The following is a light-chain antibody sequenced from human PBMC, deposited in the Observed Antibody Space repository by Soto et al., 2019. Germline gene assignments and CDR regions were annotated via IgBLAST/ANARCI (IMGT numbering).Light chain of an antibody. J-gene: IGKJ5*01. CDR1: QSVSTNN. CDR2: GAS. Sequence: MLVTHSPSTLSLSTVEIATLSFRSIQSVSTNNLAWYQQRPGQAPRLLIYGASRRATGIPDRFSGSGSGTDFTLTISSLEPEDSAVYYCQQRNVCPPVTSGQGTRLEIK. V-gene: IGKV3D-20*02. CDR3: QQRNVCPPVT.